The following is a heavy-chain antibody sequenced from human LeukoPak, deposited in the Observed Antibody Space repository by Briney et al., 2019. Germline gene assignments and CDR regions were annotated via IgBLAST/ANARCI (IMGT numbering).Heavy chain of an antibody. CDR1: GGSISSGGYY. D-gene: IGHD2-2*01. CDR2: IYYSGST. V-gene: IGHV4-31*03. Sequence: SQTLSLTCTVSGGSISSGGYYWSWIRQHPGKGLEWIGYIYYSGSTYYNPSLKSRVTISVDTSKNQFSLKLSSVTAADTAVYYCARQISTTNIVVVPAAISWFDPWGQGTLVTVSS. J-gene: IGHJ5*02. CDR3: ARQISTTNIVVVPAAISWFDP.